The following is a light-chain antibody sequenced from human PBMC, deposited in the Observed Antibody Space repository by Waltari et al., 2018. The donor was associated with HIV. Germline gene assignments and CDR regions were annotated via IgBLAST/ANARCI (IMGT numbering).Light chain of an antibody. J-gene: IGLJ2*01. CDR2: DVS. CDR3: SSYTGSTYVV. Sequence: QSALPQPASVSGSPGQSITISCTGTSSDVGDYNSVSWYQHHPGKAPKLMIYDVSNRPSGISNRFSGSKSGNTASLTSSGLQAEDEADYYCSSYTGSTYVVFGGGTKLTVL. CDR1: SSDVGDYNS. V-gene: IGLV2-14*01.